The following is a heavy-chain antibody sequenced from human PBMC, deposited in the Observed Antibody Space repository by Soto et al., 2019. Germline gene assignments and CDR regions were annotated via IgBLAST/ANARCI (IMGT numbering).Heavy chain of an antibody. CDR3: ARDKSIFGSDPRPIDL. V-gene: IGHV1-18*01. CDR1: GYTFTSYG. CDR2: ISAYNGNT. D-gene: IGHD3-3*01. J-gene: IGHJ5*02. Sequence: GASVKVSCKASGYTFTSYGISWVRQAPGQGLEWMGWISAYNGNTNYAQKLQGRVTMTTDTSTSTAYMELRSLRSDDTAVYYCARDKSIFGSDPRPIDLWGQGTLVTVSS.